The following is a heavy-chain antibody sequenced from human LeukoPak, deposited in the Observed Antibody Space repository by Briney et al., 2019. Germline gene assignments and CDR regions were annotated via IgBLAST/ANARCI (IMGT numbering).Heavy chain of an antibody. Sequence: GGSLRLSCAASGFTFDDYAMHWVRQAPGKGLEWVSGISWNSDTIGYADSVKGRFTISRDNAKNSLYVQMNSLRAEDTAVYYCLRDLNWSLDQWGQGTLVTVSS. J-gene: IGHJ4*02. CDR3: LRDLNWSLDQ. CDR2: ISWNSDTI. CDR1: GFTFDDYA. V-gene: IGHV3-9*01. D-gene: IGHD1-20*01.